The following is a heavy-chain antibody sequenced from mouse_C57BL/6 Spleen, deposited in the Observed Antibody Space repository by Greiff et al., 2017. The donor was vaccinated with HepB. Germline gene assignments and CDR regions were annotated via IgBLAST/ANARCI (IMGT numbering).Heavy chain of an antibody. CDR2: IDPSDSET. J-gene: IGHJ4*01. CDR1: GYTFTSYW. CDR3: ARGGTGTNAMDY. V-gene: IGHV1-52*01. Sequence: QVQLQQPGAELVRPGSSVKLSCKASGYTFTSYWMHWVKQRPIQGLEWIGNIDPSDSETHYNQKFKDKATLTVDKSSSTAYMQLSSLTSEDSAVYYCARGGTGTNAMDYWGQGTSVTGSS. D-gene: IGHD4-1*01.